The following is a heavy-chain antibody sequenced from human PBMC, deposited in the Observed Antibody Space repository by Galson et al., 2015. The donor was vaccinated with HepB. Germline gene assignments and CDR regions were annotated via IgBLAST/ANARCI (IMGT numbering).Heavy chain of an antibody. CDR2: IWYDGSNK. CDR1: GFTFSSYG. J-gene: IGHJ6*02. CDR3: AKTTTGYSSSWSTLHPCMDV. V-gene: IGHV3-33*06. D-gene: IGHD6-13*01. Sequence: SLRLSCAASGFTFSSYGMHWVRQAPGKGLEWVAVIWYDGSNKYYADSVKGRFTISRDNSKNTLYLQMNSLRAEDTAVYYCAKTTTGYSSSWSTLHPCMDVWGQGTTVTVSS.